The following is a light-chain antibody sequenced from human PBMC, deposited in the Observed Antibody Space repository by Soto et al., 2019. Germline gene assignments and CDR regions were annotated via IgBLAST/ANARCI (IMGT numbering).Light chain of an antibody. J-gene: IGLJ3*02. Sequence: QSVVSQPPSASGTPGQRVTISCSGSSSNIGRNYVYWYQQFPGTAPKLLIFKNDQRPSGVSDRFSGSKSGTSASLAISGLRSEDEADYYCATWDASLSGWVFGGGTKLTVL. V-gene: IGLV1-47*01. CDR1: SSNIGRNY. CDR3: ATWDASLSGWV. CDR2: KND.